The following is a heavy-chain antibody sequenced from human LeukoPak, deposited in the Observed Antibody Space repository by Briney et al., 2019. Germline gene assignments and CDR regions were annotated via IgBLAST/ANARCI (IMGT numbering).Heavy chain of an antibody. CDR2: IYYSGST. Sequence: SETLSLTCTVSGGSISSYYWSWIRQPPGKGLEWIGYIYYSGSTYYNPSLKSRVTISVDTSKNQFSLKLSSVTAADTAVYYCARQRVGRYYYDSSGYYHFDYWGQGTLVTVSS. J-gene: IGHJ4*02. CDR1: GGSISSYY. D-gene: IGHD3-22*01. CDR3: ARQRVGRYYYDSSGYYHFDY. V-gene: IGHV4-59*04.